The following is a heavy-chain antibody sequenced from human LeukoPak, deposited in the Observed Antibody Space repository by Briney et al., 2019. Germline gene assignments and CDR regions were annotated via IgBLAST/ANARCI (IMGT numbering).Heavy chain of an antibody. V-gene: IGHV4-4*07. CDR3: SRGGANDL. Sequence: SETLSLTCTVSGGSITSDYWSWIRQPAGKGLEWIGRIFTSGSTSYNPSLKSRVTMSLDTSKNQFSLKLSSVTAADAAVYFCSRGGANDLWGQGTLVTVSS. CDR1: GGSITSDY. J-gene: IGHJ5*02. CDR2: IFTSGST. D-gene: IGHD4/OR15-4a*01.